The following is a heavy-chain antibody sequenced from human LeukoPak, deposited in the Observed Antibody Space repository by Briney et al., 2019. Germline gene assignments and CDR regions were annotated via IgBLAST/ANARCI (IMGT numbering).Heavy chain of an antibody. Sequence: SETLSLTCNVSGGSFGTYYWTWIRQSPGKGLEWVGHVYHSGSTNYNPSLKSRVHISVNKSTKQFSLRLNSVTAADTAVYYCARGDEAVVAATSFDYWGQGTLVTVSS. D-gene: IGHD2-15*01. CDR3: ARGDEAVVAATSFDY. CDR1: GGSFGTYY. V-gene: IGHV4-59*01. J-gene: IGHJ4*02. CDR2: VYHSGST.